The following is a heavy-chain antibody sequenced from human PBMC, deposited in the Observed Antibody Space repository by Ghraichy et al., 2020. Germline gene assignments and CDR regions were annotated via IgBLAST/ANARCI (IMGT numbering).Heavy chain of an antibody. J-gene: IGHJ4*02. CDR2: INNDGSST. CDR1: GFTFSTYW. D-gene: IGHD2-21*01. Sequence: GGSRRLSCAASGFTFSTYWMLWVRQAPGKGLVRVSRINNDGSSTGYADSVRGRFTISRDNAKNTLSLQMNSLRVEDTAVYYCARDMEGPGAIVDYWGQGILVTVSS. CDR3: ARDMEGPGAIVDY. V-gene: IGHV3-74*01.